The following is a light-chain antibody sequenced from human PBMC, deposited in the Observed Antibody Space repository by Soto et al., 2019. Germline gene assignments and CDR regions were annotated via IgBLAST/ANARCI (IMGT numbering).Light chain of an antibody. Sequence: QSALTQPASVSGSPGQSITISCIGSSSDIGHYNYVSWYQQYPGKAPRLMISDVGDRPSGVSNRFSASKCGNTASLTISGLQAEDEADYYCSSYTTSSAYVFGSGTKLTVL. CDR3: SSYTTSSAYV. V-gene: IGLV2-14*01. CDR2: DVG. CDR1: SSDIGHYNY. J-gene: IGLJ1*01.